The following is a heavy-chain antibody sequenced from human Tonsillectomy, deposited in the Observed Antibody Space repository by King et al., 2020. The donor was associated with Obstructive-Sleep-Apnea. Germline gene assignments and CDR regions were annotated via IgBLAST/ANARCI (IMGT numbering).Heavy chain of an antibody. CDR3: ARDFLDSGGYYYYGMDV. CDR1: GFTVSSNY. Sequence: VQLVESGGGLVQPGGSLRLSCAASGFTVSSNYMSWVRQAPGKGLEWGSVIYSCGSTYYADSVKGRFTISKDNSKNTLDLQINSLRAEDTACDYCARDFLDSGGYYYYGMDVWGQGTTVTVSS. CDR2: IYSCGST. J-gene: IGHJ6*02. D-gene: IGHD1-26*01. V-gene: IGHV3-66*01.